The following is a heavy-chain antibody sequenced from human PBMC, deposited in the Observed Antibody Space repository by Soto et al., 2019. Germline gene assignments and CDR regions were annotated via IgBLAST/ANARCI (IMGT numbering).Heavy chain of an antibody. CDR1: GYTFTGYY. D-gene: IGHD2-15*01. CDR3: ATVGYCSGGSCGF. Sequence: ASVKVSCKASGYTFTGYYMHWVRQAPGQGLEWMGWINPNSGGTNYAQKFQGRVTMTEDTSTDTAYMELSSLRSEDTAVYYCATVGYCSGGSCGFWGQGTLVTVSS. CDR2: INPNSGGT. J-gene: IGHJ4*02. V-gene: IGHV1-2*02.